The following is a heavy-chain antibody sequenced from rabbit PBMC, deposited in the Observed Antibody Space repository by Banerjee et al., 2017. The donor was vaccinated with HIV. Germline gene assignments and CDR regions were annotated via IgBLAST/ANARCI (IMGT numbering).Heavy chain of an antibody. CDR2: IHSASGRT. J-gene: IGHJ4*01. CDR3: ARDVVGSGLNAFDL. CDR1: GFDFSSNA. Sequence: QSLEESGGDLVKPGASLTLTCTASGFDFSSNAMCWVRQAPGKGLEWIACIHSASGRTYYASWAKGRFTISKTSSTTVTLQMTSLTAADTATYFCARDVVGSGLNAFDLWGPGTLVTVS. D-gene: IGHD1-1*01. V-gene: IGHV1S40*01.